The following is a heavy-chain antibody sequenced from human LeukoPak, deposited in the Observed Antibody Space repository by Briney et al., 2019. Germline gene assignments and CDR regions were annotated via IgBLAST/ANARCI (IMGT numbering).Heavy chain of an antibody. D-gene: IGHD6-6*01. Sequence: PGGSLRLSCAASGFTFSSFWMTWVRQAPGKGLEWVANIKQDGSEKYYEDSVKDRFTISRDNADNSLYLQMNSLRADDTAMYYCARDRSSSFYWGQGTLVTVSS. CDR1: GFTFSSFW. CDR3: ARDRSSSFY. CDR2: IKQDGSEK. V-gene: IGHV3-7*05. J-gene: IGHJ4*02.